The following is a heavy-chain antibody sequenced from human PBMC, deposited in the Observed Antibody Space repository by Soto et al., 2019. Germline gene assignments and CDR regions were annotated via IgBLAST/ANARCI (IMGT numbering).Heavy chain of an antibody. CDR3: AREPLGIHYGMDV. J-gene: IGHJ6*02. V-gene: IGHV3-33*01. CDR1: GFTFSSYG. D-gene: IGHD3-10*01. CDR2: IWYDGSNK. Sequence: QVQLVESGGGVVQPGRSLRLSCAASGFTFSSYGMHWVRQAPGKGLEWVAVIWYDGSNKYYADSVKGRFTISRDNCKNTLYLQMNSLRAEDTAVYYCAREPLGIHYGMDVWGQGTTVTVSS.